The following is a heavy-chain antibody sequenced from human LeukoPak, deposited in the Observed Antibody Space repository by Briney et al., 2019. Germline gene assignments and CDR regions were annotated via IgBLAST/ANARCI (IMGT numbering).Heavy chain of an antibody. J-gene: IGHJ4*02. D-gene: IGHD3-9*01. CDR3: AKDRSTYNVLTGYQDY. CDR2: ISYDGGNK. Sequence: GRSLRLSCVASGFTFSSYGMHWVRQTPGKGLEWVALISYDGGNKDYVDSVKGRFTVSRDNSRNTLYLQMNSLRPEDTAVYYCAKDRSTYNVLTGYQDYWGQGTLVTVSS. V-gene: IGHV3-30*18. CDR1: GFTFSSYG.